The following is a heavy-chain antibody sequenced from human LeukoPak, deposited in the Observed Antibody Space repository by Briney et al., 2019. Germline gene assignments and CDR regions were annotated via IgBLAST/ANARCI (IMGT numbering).Heavy chain of an antibody. CDR3: ASNMVRGTYYFDY. CDR1: GFTFSTCA. V-gene: IGHV3-64*01. D-gene: IGHD3-10*01. J-gene: IGHJ4*02. Sequence: GGSLRLSCAASGFTFSTCAMHWVRQAPGKGLEYVAAISGNGDSTYYANSVKGRFTISRDNSKNTLYLQMGSLRPEDMAVYYCASNMVRGTYYFDYWGQGTLVTVSS. CDR2: ISGNGDST.